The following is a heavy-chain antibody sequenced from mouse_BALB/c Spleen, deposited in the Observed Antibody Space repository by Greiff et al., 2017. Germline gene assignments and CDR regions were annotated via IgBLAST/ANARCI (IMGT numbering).Heavy chain of an antibody. Sequence: EVKVVESGGGLVKPGGSLKLSCAASGFAFSSYDMSWVRQTPEKRLEWVAYISSGGGSTYYPDTVKGRFTISRDNAKNTLYLQMSSLKSEDTAMYYCARQTGTGFAYWGQGTLVTVSA. V-gene: IGHV5-12-1*01. D-gene: IGHD4-1*01. J-gene: IGHJ3*01. CDR1: GFAFSSYD. CDR2: ISSGGGST. CDR3: ARQTGTGFAY.